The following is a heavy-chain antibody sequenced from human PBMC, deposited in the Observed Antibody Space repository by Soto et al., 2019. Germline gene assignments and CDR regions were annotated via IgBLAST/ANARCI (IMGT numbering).Heavy chain of an antibody. D-gene: IGHD5-18*01. Sequence: QVQLVQSGAEVKKPGASVKVSCKASGYTFTGYYMHWVRQAPGQGLEWMGWINPNSGGTKYAQKFQGRVTMTRDTSISTAYMELSRLRSDDTAVYYCARDLRTWIQPYYYGMDVWGQGTTVTVSS. CDR3: ARDLRTWIQPYYYGMDV. CDR1: GYTFTGYY. CDR2: INPNSGGT. V-gene: IGHV1-2*02. J-gene: IGHJ6*02.